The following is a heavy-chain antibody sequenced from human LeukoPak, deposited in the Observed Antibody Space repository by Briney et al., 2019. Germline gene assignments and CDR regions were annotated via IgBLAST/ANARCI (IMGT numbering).Heavy chain of an antibody. V-gene: IGHV3-23*05. CDR2: IGNSGTST. Sequence: GGSLRLSCAASGFTFSSYAMHWVRQAPGKGLEWVSGIGNSGTSTYYIDSVKDRFTVSRDNSRNTLYLQLNSLRAEDTALYFCAKRLVASSGGFDYWGQGTLVTVSS. CDR3: AKRLVASSGGFDY. J-gene: IGHJ4*02. CDR1: GFTFSSYA. D-gene: IGHD2-21*01.